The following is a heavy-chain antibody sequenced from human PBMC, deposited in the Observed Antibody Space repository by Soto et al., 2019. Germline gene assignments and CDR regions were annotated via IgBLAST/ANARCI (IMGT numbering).Heavy chain of an antibody. V-gene: IGHV1-69*01. Sequence: QVQLVQSGAEVKKPGSSVKVSCKASGGTFSSYAISWVRQAPGQGLEWMGGIIPIFGTANYAQKFQGRVTITADEYTSTAYMELSSMRSEDTAVYYWARGGGLGYCSGGSCYASFDYWGQGTLVTVSS. CDR2: IIPIFGTA. D-gene: IGHD2-15*01. J-gene: IGHJ4*02. CDR1: GGTFSSYA. CDR3: ARGGGLGYCSGGSCYASFDY.